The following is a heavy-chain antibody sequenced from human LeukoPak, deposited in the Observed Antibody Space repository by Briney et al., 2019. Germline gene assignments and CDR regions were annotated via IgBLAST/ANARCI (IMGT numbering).Heavy chain of an antibody. D-gene: IGHD3-22*01. Sequence: GGSLRLSCAVSGITLSNYGMSWVRQAPGKGLEWVAGISDSGGRTNYAGSVKGRFTISRDNPKNTLYLQMNSLRAEDTAVYFCAKRGVVIRVILVGFHKEAYYFDSWGQGALVTVSS. CDR1: GITLSNYG. J-gene: IGHJ4*02. CDR3: AKRGVVIRVILVGFHKEAYYFDS. CDR2: ISDSGGRT. V-gene: IGHV3-23*01.